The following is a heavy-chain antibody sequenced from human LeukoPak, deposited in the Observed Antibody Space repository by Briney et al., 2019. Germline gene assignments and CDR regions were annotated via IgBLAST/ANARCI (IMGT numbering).Heavy chain of an antibody. Sequence: SETLSLTCSVSGGSVGSNHWSWIRQPPGKGLEWIGNIYYSGSTNYNPSLKSRVTISIDTSTKQFSLKLTSVTAPDTAVYFCARADISGYEHFDDWGPGTLVTVSS. D-gene: IGHD3-22*01. CDR3: ARADISGYEHFDD. CDR2: IYYSGST. J-gene: IGHJ4*02. CDR1: GGSVGSNH. V-gene: IGHV4-59*02.